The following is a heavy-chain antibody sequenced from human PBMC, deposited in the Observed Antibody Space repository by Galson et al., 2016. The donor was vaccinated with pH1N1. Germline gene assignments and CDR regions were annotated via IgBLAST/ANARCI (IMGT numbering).Heavy chain of an antibody. J-gene: IGHJ4*02. CDR1: GFSFNTYS. CDR3: ARDGTSSGSFYVFDS. V-gene: IGHV3-21*04. CDR2: ISSSGSHI. D-gene: IGHD1-26*01. Sequence: SLRLSCAASGFSFNTYSMNWVRQAPGKGLEWVSSISSSGSHIYYADSVKGRFTISRDNAKNSLYLQMHSLRAEDTAFYYCARDGTSSGSFYVFDSWGQGTLVTVSS.